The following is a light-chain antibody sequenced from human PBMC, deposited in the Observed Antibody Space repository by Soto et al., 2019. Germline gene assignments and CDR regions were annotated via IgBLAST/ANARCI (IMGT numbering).Light chain of an antibody. CDR2: GAS. CDR3: XXYNNWPRT. CDR1: QSVSSN. V-gene: IGKV3-15*01. J-gene: IGKJ3*01. Sequence: EIVMTQSPATLSVSPGERATLSCRASQSVSSNLAWYQQKPGQAPRLLIYGASTRATGIPARFSGSGSGTXXXXXXXSLXXEXXXXXXCXXYNNWPRTFGPGTKVDIK.